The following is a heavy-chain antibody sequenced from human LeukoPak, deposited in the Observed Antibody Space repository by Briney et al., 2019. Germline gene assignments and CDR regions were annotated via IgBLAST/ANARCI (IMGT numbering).Heavy chain of an antibody. D-gene: IGHD3-3*01. CDR2: IYYSGST. J-gene: IGHJ4*02. CDR1: GGSISSYY. Sequence: SETLSLTCTVSGGSISSYYWSWIRQPPGKGLEWIGYIYYSGSTNYNPSLKSRVTISVDTSKNQFSLKLSSVTAADTAVYYCARGGNVLRFLEWLLNWGQGTLVTVSS. V-gene: IGHV4-59*01. CDR3: ARGGNVLRFLEWLLN.